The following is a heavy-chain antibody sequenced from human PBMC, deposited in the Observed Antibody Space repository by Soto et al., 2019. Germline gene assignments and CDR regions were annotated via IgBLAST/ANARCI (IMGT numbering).Heavy chain of an antibody. D-gene: IGHD6-13*01. CDR3: ARLGQQRALNY. CDR1: VGTFSSYA. CDR2: IIPIFGTA. Sequence: GASVKVSGKASVGTFSSYAISWVRQAPGQGLEWMGGIIPIFGTANYAQKFQGRVTITADESTSTAYMELSSLRSEDTAVYYCARLGQQRALNYWGQGTLVTVSS. J-gene: IGHJ4*02. V-gene: IGHV1-69*13.